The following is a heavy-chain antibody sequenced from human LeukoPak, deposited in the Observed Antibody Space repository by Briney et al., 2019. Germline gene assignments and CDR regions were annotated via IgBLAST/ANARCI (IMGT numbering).Heavy chain of an antibody. CDR3: ARTPNSSGWAVDY. Sequence: SETLSLTCTVSGGSISSSSYYWGWIRQPPGKGLEWIGSIYYSGSTYYNPSLKSRVTISVDTSKNQFSLKLSAVTAADTAVYYCARTPNSSGWAVDYWGQGTLVTVSS. CDR2: IYYSGST. CDR1: GGSISSSSYY. V-gene: IGHV4-39*01. D-gene: IGHD6-19*01. J-gene: IGHJ4*02.